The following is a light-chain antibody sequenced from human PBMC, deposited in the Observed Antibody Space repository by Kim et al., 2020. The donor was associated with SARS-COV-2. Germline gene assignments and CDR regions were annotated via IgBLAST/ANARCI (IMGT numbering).Light chain of an antibody. Sequence: SYVVTQPPSVSVAPGRTAMITCGGNSIGSKSVHWYQQMPGQAPVLVISYDSDRPSGIPERFSGSNSGNTATLTISRVEAGDEADYYCQVWDSSSDHRVVFGGGTQLTVL. CDR1: SIGSKS. J-gene: IGLJ2*01. V-gene: IGLV3-21*04. CDR2: YDS. CDR3: QVWDSSSDHRVV.